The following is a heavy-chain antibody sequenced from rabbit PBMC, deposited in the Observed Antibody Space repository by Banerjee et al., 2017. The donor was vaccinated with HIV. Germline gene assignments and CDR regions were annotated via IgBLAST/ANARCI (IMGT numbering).Heavy chain of an antibody. Sequence: QSLEESGGDLVKPGASLTLTCTASGFSFSSSYYMCWVRQAPGKGLEWIACIYAGSSGSTYYASWAKGRFTISKTSSTTVTLQMTSLTAADTATYFCARSSGSTGYYLWGPGTLVTVS. CDR3: ARSSGSTGYYL. CDR2: IYAGSSGST. CDR1: GFSFSSSYY. J-gene: IGHJ4*01. V-gene: IGHV1S40*01. D-gene: IGHD1-1*01.